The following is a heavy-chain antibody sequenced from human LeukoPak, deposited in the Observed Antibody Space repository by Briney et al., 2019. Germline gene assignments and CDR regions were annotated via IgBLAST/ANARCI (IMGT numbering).Heavy chain of an antibody. J-gene: IGHJ5*02. Sequence: QPGGSLRLSCAASGFTVSSNYMSWVRQAPGKGLEWVSVIYSGGSTYYADSVKGRFTISRDNSKNTLYLQMNSLRAEDTAVYYCATVPRGMVFDPWGQGTLVTVSS. D-gene: IGHD3-10*01. CDR3: ATVPRGMVFDP. V-gene: IGHV3-66*01. CDR1: GFTVSSNY. CDR2: IYSGGST.